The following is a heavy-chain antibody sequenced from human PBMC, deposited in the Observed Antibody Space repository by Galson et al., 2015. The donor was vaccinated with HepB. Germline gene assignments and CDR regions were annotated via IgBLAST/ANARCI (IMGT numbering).Heavy chain of an antibody. J-gene: IGHJ3*02. CDR1: GYTFTSYG. D-gene: IGHD3-10*01. CDR2: INPNSGGT. CDR3: TRKGNSLIMDDAFDI. V-gene: IGHV1-2*02. Sequence: SVKVSCKASGYTFTSYGISWVRQAPGQGLEWMGWINPNSGGTNYAQKFQGRVTMTRDTSISTAYMELSRLRSDDTAVYYCTRKGNSLIMDDAFDIWGQGTMVTVSS.